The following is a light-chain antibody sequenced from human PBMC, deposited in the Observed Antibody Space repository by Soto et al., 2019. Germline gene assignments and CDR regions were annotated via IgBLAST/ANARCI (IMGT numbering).Light chain of an antibody. Sequence: EIGLTQSPRTLSLSPGEIDTLSCRAIQSIYINSLAWYQHKRGQAPRLLIYAATVRATAVPDRFNGSGSGTDFALTISRLEPEDSAMYYCQKYGASPFSVGPGTKLDVK. CDR3: QKYGASPFS. V-gene: IGKV3-20*01. J-gene: IGKJ3*01. CDR1: QSIYINS. CDR2: AAT.